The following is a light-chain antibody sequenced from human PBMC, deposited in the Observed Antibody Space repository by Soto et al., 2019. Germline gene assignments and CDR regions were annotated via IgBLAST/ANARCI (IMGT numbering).Light chain of an antibody. Sequence: EIVLTQSPATLSLSPGERATLSCRASQSVSSSYLALYQQKPGQAPRLLIYGASSRDTGIPDRFSGSGSGTEFTLNISRMEPEDFAVYYCQQYGSLSWTFGQGTKVDIK. CDR3: QQYGSLSWT. CDR2: GAS. V-gene: IGKV3-20*01. CDR1: QSVSSSY. J-gene: IGKJ1*01.